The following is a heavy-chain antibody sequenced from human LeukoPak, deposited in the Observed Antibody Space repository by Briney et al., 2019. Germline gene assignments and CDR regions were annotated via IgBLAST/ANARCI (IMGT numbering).Heavy chain of an antibody. J-gene: IGHJ4*02. CDR3: ARESDY. Sequence: GRPLRLSCAASGFTFSSYAMHWVRQAPGKGLEWVAVISYDGSNKYYADSVKGRFTISRDNSKNTLYLQMNSLRAEDTAVYYCARESDYWGQGTLVTVSS. V-gene: IGHV3-30-3*01. CDR1: GFTFSSYA. CDR2: ISYDGSNK.